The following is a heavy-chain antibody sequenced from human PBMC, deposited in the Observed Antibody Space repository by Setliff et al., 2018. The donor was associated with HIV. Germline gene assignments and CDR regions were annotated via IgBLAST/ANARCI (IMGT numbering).Heavy chain of an antibody. J-gene: IGHJ3*02. CDR3: VRDLMWAFDI. V-gene: IGHV3-11*06. Sequence: LSLTCAVYGGSFSGYWSWIRQSPGKGLEWISYITKEGDETHYADSVKGRFTISRDNAKNSVHLEMSGLRNEDTALYYCVRDLMWAFDIWGQGTMVTVSS. D-gene: IGHD1-26*01. CDR2: ITKEGDET. CDR1: GGSFSGY.